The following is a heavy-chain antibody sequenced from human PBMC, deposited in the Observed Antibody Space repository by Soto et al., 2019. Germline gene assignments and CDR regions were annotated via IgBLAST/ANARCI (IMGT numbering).Heavy chain of an antibody. CDR1: GYTFTSYA. J-gene: IGHJ5*02. V-gene: IGHV1-3*01. Sequence: QVQLVQSGAEVKKPGASVKVSCKASGYTFTSYAMHWVRQAPGQRLEWMGWINAGNGNTKYSQKFQGRVTITRDTSAITAYMELSSLRSEDTAVYYCARDRIMITFGGVIVPYFFDPWGQGTLVTVSS. D-gene: IGHD3-16*02. CDR2: INAGNGNT. CDR3: ARDRIMITFGGVIVPYFFDP.